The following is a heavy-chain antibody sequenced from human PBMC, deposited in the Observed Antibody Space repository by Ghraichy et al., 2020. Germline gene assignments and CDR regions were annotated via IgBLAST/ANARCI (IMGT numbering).Heavy chain of an antibody. V-gene: IGHV3-53*01. J-gene: IGHJ4*02. Sequence: GGSLRLSCAASGFTVSSNYMSWVRQAPGKGLEWVSVIYSGGSTYYADSVKGRFTISRDNSKNTLYLQMNSLRAEDTAVYYCARVYCGGDCYPDYWGQGTLVTVSS. CDR3: ARVYCGGDCYPDY. CDR1: GFTVSSNY. D-gene: IGHD2-21*01. CDR2: IYSGGST.